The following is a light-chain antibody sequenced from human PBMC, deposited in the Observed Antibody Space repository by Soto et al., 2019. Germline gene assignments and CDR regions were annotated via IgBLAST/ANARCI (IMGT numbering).Light chain of an antibody. V-gene: IGKV3-20*01. CDR3: QRYVSSPRYT. J-gene: IGKJ2*01. CDR2: GAS. Sequence: EIVLTQSPGTLSLSPGERATLSCRASQSVSSSDLAWYQQKPGQAPRLLIYGASSRATGIPDRFSGSGSGTDFTLTISRLEPEFFAVYYCQRYVSSPRYTFGQGTKLESK. CDR1: QSVSSSD.